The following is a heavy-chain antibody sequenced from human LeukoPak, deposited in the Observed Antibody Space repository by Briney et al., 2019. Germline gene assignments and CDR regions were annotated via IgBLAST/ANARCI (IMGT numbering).Heavy chain of an antibody. D-gene: IGHD2-2*02. Sequence: GGSLRISCAASGFTFSRYGMHWVRQAPGKGPEWVAFIRYDGSYKYYGDSVKGRFTISRDNSKNTMYLQMNSLRAGDTAVYYCAKDPRDCSSSSCYIAAAGFDYWGQGTLVTVSS. CDR3: AKDPRDCSSSSCYIAAAGFDY. J-gene: IGHJ4*02. CDR2: IRYDGSYK. CDR1: GFTFSRYG. V-gene: IGHV3-30*02.